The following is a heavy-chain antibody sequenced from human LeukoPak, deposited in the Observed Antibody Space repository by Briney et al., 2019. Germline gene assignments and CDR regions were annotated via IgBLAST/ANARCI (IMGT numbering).Heavy chain of an antibody. CDR1: GYTFTGYY. D-gene: IGHD6-19*01. V-gene: IGHV1-2*02. CDR2: INPNSGGT. Sequence: ASVKVSCKASGYTFTGYYMHRVRQAPGQGLEWMGWINPNSGGTNYAQKFQGRVTMTRDTSISTAYMELSRLRSDDTAVYYCARDHSSGFATGYWGQGTLVTVSS. J-gene: IGHJ4*02. CDR3: ARDHSSGFATGY.